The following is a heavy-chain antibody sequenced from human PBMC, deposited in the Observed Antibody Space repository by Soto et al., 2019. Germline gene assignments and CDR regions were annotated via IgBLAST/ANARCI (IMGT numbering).Heavy chain of an antibody. CDR3: ARRLADRFPYYIDD. CDR2: IGHSGDT. Sequence: SETLSLTCTVSGGSVTGSYYWAWIRHPPGRGLEWVGSIGHSGDTYYIPSLKSRLTISVDTSKNQFSLRLYSVAAADSAVYYCARRLADRFPYYIDDWGKGTTVSVTS. J-gene: IGHJ6*03. V-gene: IGHV4-39*01. CDR1: GGSVTGSYY. D-gene: IGHD6-19*01.